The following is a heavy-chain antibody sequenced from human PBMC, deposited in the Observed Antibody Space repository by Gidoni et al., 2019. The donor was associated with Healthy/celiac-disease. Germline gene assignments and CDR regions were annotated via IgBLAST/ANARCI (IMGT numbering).Heavy chain of an antibody. J-gene: IGHJ6*02. D-gene: IGHD3-10*02. CDR3: ARQLDVRDPRRKTYGMDV. V-gene: IGHV4-39*01. CDR2: IYYSGST. CDR1: GGSISSSSYY. Sequence: QLQLQESGPGLVKPSETLSLTCTVSGGSISSSSYYWGWIRQPPGKGLEWLGSIYYSGSTYYNPSLKSRVTISVDTSKNQFSLKLSSVTAADTAVYYCARQLDVRDPRRKTYGMDVWGQGTTVTVSS.